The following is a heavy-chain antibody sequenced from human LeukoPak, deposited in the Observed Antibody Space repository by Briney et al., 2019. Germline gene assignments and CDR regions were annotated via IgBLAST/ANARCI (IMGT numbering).Heavy chain of an antibody. CDR1: GFTFDDYA. J-gene: IGHJ3*02. CDR3: AKEKPIAAAGYDAFDI. Sequence: PGGSLRLSCAASGFTFDDYAMHWVRQAPGKGLEWVSGISWNSGSIGYADSVKGQFTISRDNAKNSLYLQMNSLRAEDTALYYCAKEKPIAAAGYDAFDIWGQGTMVTVSS. V-gene: IGHV3-9*01. D-gene: IGHD6-13*01. CDR2: ISWNSGSI.